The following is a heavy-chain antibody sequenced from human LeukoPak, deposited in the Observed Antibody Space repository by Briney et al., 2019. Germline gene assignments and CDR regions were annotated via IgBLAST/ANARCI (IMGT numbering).Heavy chain of an antibody. Sequence: SETLSLTCAVYGGSFSGYYWSWIRQPPGKGLEWIGEINHSGSTNYNPFLKSRVTISVDTSKNQFSLKLSSVTAADTAVYYCARGPYLMVYAIRHYYYGMDVWGQGTTVTVSS. V-gene: IGHV4-34*01. CDR3: ARGPYLMVYAIRHYYYGMDV. CDR1: GGSFSGYY. D-gene: IGHD2-8*01. CDR2: INHSGST. J-gene: IGHJ6*02.